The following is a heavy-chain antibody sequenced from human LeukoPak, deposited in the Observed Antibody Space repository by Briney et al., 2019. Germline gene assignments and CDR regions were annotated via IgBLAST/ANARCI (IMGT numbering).Heavy chain of an antibody. V-gene: IGHV3-23*01. D-gene: IGHD6-19*01. CDR1: GLTFSNFA. CDR3: AKAANVAGTLSPGFDP. J-gene: IGHJ5*02. CDR2: ISGSGGAT. Sequence: GGSLRLSCAASGLTFSNFALSWVRQAPGKRLEWVSGISGSGGATYYADSVKGRFTISRDNSKNTLYLQMNSLRAEDTAVYYCAKAANVAGTLSPGFDPWGQGTLVTVSS.